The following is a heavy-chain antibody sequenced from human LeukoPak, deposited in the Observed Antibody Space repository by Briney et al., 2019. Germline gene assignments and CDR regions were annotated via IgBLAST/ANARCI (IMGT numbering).Heavy chain of an antibody. V-gene: IGHV1-2*02. CDR3: ARDPFWGVVVPAALDY. Sequence: ASVKVSCKASGYTFTGYYMHWVRQAPGQGLEWMGWINPNSGGTNYAQKFQGRVTMTRDTSISTAYMELSRLRSDDTAVYYCARDPFWGVVVPAALDYWGQGTLVTVPS. J-gene: IGHJ4*02. CDR2: INPNSGGT. CDR1: GYTFTGYY. D-gene: IGHD2-2*01.